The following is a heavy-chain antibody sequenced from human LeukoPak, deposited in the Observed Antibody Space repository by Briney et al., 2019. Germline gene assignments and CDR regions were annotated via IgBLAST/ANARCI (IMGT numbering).Heavy chain of an antibody. Sequence: GGSLRLSCAASGFIFSSYWMTWVRQAPGKGLEWVANIKQDGSEKYYVDSVKGRFTISRDDAKKSLYLQMNSLRVEDTAVYYCVGGSHMDVWGKGTTVTVSS. CDR3: VGGSHMDV. CDR1: GFIFSSYW. D-gene: IGHD3-16*01. J-gene: IGHJ6*03. CDR2: IKQDGSEK. V-gene: IGHV3-7*01.